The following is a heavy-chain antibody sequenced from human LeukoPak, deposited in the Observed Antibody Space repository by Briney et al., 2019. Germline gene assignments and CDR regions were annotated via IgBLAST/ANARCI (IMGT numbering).Heavy chain of an antibody. CDR3: AKRSDSSGYYLDY. D-gene: IGHD3-22*01. Sequence: GGSLRLSCAASGFTFSNYAVTWVRQAPGKGLEWVSSINGDGGATYYADSVKGRFTISRDNSKNTLFLQMNSLRAEDTAVYYCAKRSDSSGYYLDYWGQGTLVTVSS. CDR2: INGDGGAT. CDR1: GFTFSNYA. V-gene: IGHV3-23*01. J-gene: IGHJ4*02.